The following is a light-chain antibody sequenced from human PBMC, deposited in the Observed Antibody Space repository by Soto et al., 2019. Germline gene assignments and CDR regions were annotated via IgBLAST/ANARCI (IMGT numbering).Light chain of an antibody. CDR1: QSVLYSSNNKNY. V-gene: IGKV4-1*01. J-gene: IGKJ2*01. Sequence: DIVMTQSPDSLAVSLGERATINCKSSQSVLYSSNNKNYLAWYQQKPGQPPKLLIYWASTRESGVPDRFSGSGSGTDFTLTISSLQAEDVAVYYCQQYYSTPYTFGQGNKLELK. CDR2: WAS. CDR3: QQYYSTPYT.